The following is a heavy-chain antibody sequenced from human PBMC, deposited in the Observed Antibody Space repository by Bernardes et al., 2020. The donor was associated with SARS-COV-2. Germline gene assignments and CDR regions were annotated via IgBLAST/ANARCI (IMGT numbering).Heavy chain of an antibody. D-gene: IGHD3-10*01. J-gene: IGHJ5*02. V-gene: IGHV3-23*01. CDR3: AGYGSGSYKWFDP. CDR2: ISGSGGST. Sequence: GGSLRLSCAASGFTFSSYAMTWVRQAPGKGLEWVSTISGSGGSTYYADSVKGRFTISRDNSKNTLYLQMNSLRAEDTAIFYCAGYGSGSYKWFDPWGQGTLVT. CDR1: GFTFSSYA.